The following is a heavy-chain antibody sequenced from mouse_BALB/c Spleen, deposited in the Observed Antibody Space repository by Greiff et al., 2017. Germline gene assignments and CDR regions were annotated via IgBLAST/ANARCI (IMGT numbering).Heavy chain of an antibody. CDR3: ARGSGGYYAMDY. Sequence: VQLQQSGAELAKPGVSVKMSCKASGYTFTSYWMHWVKQRPGQGLEWIGYINPSTGYTEYNQKFKDKATLTADKSSSTAYMQLSSLTSEDSAVYYCARGSGGYYAMDYWGQGTSVTVSS. J-gene: IGHJ4*01. CDR2: INPSTGYT. CDR1: GYTFTSYW. D-gene: IGHD1-3*01. V-gene: IGHV1-7*01.